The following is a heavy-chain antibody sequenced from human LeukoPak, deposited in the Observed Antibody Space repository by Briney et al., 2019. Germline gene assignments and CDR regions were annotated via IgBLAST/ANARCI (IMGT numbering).Heavy chain of an antibody. D-gene: IGHD3-10*01. V-gene: IGHV4-34*01. CDR2: INHSGST. CDR1: GGSFSGYY. J-gene: IGHJ4*02. Sequence: SETLSLTCAVYGGSFSGYYWSWIRQPPGKGLEWIGEINHSGSTNYNPSLKSRVTISVDTSKNQFSLKLSSVTAADTAVYYCASRYYYGSGISYWGQGTLVTVSS. CDR3: ASRYYYGSGISY.